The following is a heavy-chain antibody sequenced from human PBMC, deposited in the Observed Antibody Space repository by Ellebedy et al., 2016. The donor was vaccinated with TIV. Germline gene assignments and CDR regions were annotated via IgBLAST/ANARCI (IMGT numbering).Heavy chain of an antibody. V-gene: IGHV3-7*02. D-gene: IGHD2-2*01. J-gene: IGHJ4*02. CDR3: ASMGLVVPAAMLAY. Sequence: GESLKISXAASGVIFSNYWMSWVRQAPGKGLEWVANITQDGSEKYYVDSVKGRFTISRDNAENSLYLQMNSLRAEDTAVYYCASMGLVVPAAMLAYWGQGTLVTVSS. CDR1: GVIFSNYW. CDR2: ITQDGSEK.